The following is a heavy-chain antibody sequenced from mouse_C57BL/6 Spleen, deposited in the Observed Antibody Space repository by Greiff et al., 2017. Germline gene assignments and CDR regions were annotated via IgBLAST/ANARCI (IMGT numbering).Heavy chain of an antibody. CDR3: TRVAVYYGSSPCFDY. Sequence: EVQLQESGGGLVKPGGSLKLSCAASGFTFSSYAMSWVRQTPEKRLEWVATISDGGSYTYYPHNVKGRFTISRDNAKNNLYLHMSHLKSEYTAIYYFTRVAVYYGSSPCFDYWGQGTTLTVSS. CDR2: ISDGGSYT. J-gene: IGHJ2*01. D-gene: IGHD1-1*01. CDR1: GFTFSSYA. V-gene: IGHV5-4*01.